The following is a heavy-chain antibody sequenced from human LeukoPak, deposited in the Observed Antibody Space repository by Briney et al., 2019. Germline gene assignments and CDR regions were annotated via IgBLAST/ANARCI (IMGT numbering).Heavy chain of an antibody. D-gene: IGHD4-11*01. V-gene: IGHV1-18*01. Sequence: GASVKVSCKASGYTFTSYGISWVRQAPGQGLEWMGWISAYNGNTNYAQKLQGRVTMTTDTSTSTAYMELKSLRSDDTAVYYCARSARYSNLIGYDYWGQGTLVTVSS. CDR3: ARSARYSNLIGYDY. CDR2: ISAYNGNT. CDR1: GYTFTSYG. J-gene: IGHJ4*02.